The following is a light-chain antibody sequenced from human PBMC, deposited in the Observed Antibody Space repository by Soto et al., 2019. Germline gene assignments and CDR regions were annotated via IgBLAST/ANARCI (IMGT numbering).Light chain of an antibody. CDR2: AAS. CDR3: QQSYSTPIT. Sequence: DIQMTQSPSSLSASVGGRVTITCRASQSISSYLNWYQQKPGKAPKLLIYAASSLQSGVPSRFSGSGSGTDFALTSSSLQPEDFATYYCQQSYSTPITFGQGTRLEIK. V-gene: IGKV1-39*01. J-gene: IGKJ5*01. CDR1: QSISSY.